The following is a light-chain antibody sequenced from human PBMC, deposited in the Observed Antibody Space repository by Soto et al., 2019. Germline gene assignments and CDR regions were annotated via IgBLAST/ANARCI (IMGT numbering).Light chain of an antibody. J-gene: IGKJ1*01. CDR2: GAS. CDR1: QSFTSNY. V-gene: IGKV3-20*01. Sequence: EIALTQSPGPLSLSPRESATLSCSARQSFTSNYLAWYQQKPGQAPRLLIYGASSRATGIAARCSGSGSGTDFTLTISRLEPEDCAVYYCQQYGSSRWTFGQGTKVDI. CDR3: QQYGSSRWT.